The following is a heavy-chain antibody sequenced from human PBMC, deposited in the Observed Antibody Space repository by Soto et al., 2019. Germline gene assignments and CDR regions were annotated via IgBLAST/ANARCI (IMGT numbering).Heavy chain of an antibody. J-gene: IGHJ6*02. CDR2: INHSGST. Sequence: SETLSLTCAVYGGSFSGYYWSWIRQPPGKGLEWIGEINHSGSTNYNPSLKSRVTISVDTSKNQFSLKLSSVTAADTAVYYCARGLALRYCSSTSCYRGRTLYYYGMDVWGQGTTVTVS. D-gene: IGHD2-2*02. V-gene: IGHV4-34*01. CDR3: ARGLALRYCSSTSCYRGRTLYYYGMDV. CDR1: GGSFSGYY.